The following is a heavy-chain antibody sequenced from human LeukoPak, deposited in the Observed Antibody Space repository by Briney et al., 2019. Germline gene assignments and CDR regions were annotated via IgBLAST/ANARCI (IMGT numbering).Heavy chain of an antibody. D-gene: IGHD5-24*01. CDR2: IKQDGSEK. CDR3: ARAGRDGYSLFDY. CDR1: RFAFSTYW. V-gene: IGHV3-7*04. Sequence: QTGGSLRLSCAASRFAFSTYWMGWVRQSPGKGLEWVANIKQDGSEKHYVDSVKGRFTISRDNTKNSLYLQMNSLRAEDTAVYYCARAGRDGYSLFDYWGQGTLVTVSS. J-gene: IGHJ4*02.